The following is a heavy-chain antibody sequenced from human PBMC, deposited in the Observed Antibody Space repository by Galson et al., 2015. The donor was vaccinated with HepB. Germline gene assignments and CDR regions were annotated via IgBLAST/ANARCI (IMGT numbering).Heavy chain of an antibody. D-gene: IGHD1-26*01. J-gene: IGHJ4*02. CDR1: GFILSDYY. Sequence: SLRLSCAASGFILSDYYMSWIRRAPGKGLEWVSYISSSSSYTNYADSVKGRFTISRDNAKNSLYLQMNSLRAEDTAVYYCARGYSNYWESGLGYWGQGTLVTVSS. V-gene: IGHV3-11*03. CDR3: ARGYSNYWESGLGY. CDR2: ISSSSSYT.